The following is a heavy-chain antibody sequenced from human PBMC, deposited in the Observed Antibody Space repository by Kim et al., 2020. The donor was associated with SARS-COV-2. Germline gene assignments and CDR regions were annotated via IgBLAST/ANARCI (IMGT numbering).Heavy chain of an antibody. CDR2: IIPIFGTA. CDR1: GGTFSSYA. V-gene: IGHV1-69*13. D-gene: IGHD5-18*01. J-gene: IGHJ5*02. CDR3: ARVLFSGFASKPLSNGYSYGYWFDP. Sequence: SVKVSCKASGGTFSSYAISWVRQAPGQGLEWMGGIIPIFGTANYAQKFQGRVTITADESTSTAYMELSSLRSEDTAVYYCARVLFSGFASKPLSNGYSYGYWFDPWGQGTLVTVSS.